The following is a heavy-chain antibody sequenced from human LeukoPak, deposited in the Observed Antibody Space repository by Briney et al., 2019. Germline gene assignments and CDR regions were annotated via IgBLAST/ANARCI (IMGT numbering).Heavy chain of an antibody. CDR2: ISYDGSNK. CDR3: AKDGQWLDNDAFDI. D-gene: IGHD6-19*01. CDR1: GFTFSSYG. Sequence: PGGSLRLSCAASGFTFSSYGMHWVRQAPGKGLEWVAVISYDGSNKYYADSVKGRFTISRDNSKNTLYLQMNSLRAEDTAVYYCAKDGQWLDNDAFDIWGQGTMVTVSS. V-gene: IGHV3-30*18. J-gene: IGHJ3*02.